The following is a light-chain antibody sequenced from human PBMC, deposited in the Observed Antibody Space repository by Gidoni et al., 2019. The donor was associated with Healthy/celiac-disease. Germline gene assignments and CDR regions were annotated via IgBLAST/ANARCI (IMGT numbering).Light chain of an antibody. V-gene: IGLV2-11*01. CDR1: SSDVGGYNY. J-gene: IGLJ3*02. CDR2: DVS. Sequence: QSALTQPRSVSGSPGQSVTISCTGTSSDVGGYNYVPWYQQHPGKAPKLMIYDVSKRPSGVPDRFSGSKSGNAASLTSSGLQAEDEADYCCCAYAGSYTWVFGGGTKLTVL. CDR3: CAYAGSYTWV.